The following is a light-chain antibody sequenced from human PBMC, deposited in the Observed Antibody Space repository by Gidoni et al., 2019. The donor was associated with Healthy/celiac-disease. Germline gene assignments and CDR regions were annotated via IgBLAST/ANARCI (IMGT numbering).Light chain of an antibody. CDR1: QSISSW. Sequence: DIQMTPSPSTLSASVGDRVTITCRASQSISSWLAWYQQTPGKAPKLLIYKASSLESGVPSRFSGSGSGTEFTLTISSLQPDDFATYYCQQYNSYWTFGQGTKVEIK. V-gene: IGKV1-5*03. CDR3: QQYNSYWT. CDR2: KAS. J-gene: IGKJ1*01.